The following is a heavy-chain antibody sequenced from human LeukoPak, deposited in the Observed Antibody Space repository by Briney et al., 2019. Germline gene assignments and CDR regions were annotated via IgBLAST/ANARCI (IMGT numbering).Heavy chain of an antibody. D-gene: IGHD6-19*01. J-gene: IGHJ3*02. Sequence: PGGSLRLSCAASGFTFSSYSMNWVRQAPGKGLEWVSSISSSSSYIYYADSVKGRFTISRDNAKNSLYLQMNSLRAEDTAVYYCARDLVPGWGTYSSGWDLPLNDAFDIWGQGTMVTVSS. CDR1: GFTFSSYS. CDR2: ISSSSSYI. V-gene: IGHV3-21*01. CDR3: ARDLVPGWGTYSSGWDLPLNDAFDI.